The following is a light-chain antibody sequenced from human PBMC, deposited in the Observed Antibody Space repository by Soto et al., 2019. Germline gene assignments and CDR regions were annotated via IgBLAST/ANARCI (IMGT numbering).Light chain of an antibody. V-gene: IGKV1-5*03. CDR3: QHYSSYSES. CDR1: QTISSW. Sequence: DIQMTQSPSTLSGSVGDRVTITCRASQTISSWLGWYQQKPGKAPKLLIYNASTLKSGVPSRFSGSGSGTEFTLTISSLQPDDFATYYCQHYSSYSESFGQGTKVELK. CDR2: NAS. J-gene: IGKJ1*01.